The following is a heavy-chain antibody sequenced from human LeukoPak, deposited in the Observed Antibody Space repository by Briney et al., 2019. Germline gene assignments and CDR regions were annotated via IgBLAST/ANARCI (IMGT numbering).Heavy chain of an antibody. D-gene: IGHD4-11*01. J-gene: IGHJ4*02. CDR3: AKDTEYSKKALDF. CDR1: GFSFSNYG. CDR2: IRYEGSNR. Sequence: GGSLRLSCAASGFSFSNYGMHWVRRAPGKGLEWVAFIRYEGSNRYYVDSLKGRFTISRDNSKNTLYLQMNSLRAEATAVYFCAKDTEYSKKALDFWGQGTLVTVSS. V-gene: IGHV3-30*02.